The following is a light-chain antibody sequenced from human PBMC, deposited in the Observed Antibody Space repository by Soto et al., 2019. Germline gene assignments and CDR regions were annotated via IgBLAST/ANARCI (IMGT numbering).Light chain of an antibody. Sequence: QSALTQPPSTSGSPGQSVTISCTGTSSDVGDYDYVSWYQQHPGKAPKLMIYEVNKRPSGVPDRFSGSKSGNTASLTVSGLQAEDAAYYHCSSYAGSNNLVFGGGTKLTVL. CDR3: SSYAGSNNLV. J-gene: IGLJ2*01. CDR2: EVN. CDR1: SSDVGDYDY. V-gene: IGLV2-8*01.